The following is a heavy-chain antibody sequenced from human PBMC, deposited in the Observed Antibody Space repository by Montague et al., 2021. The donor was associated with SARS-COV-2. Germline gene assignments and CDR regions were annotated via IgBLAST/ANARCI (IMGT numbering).Heavy chain of an antibody. Sequence: SETLSLTCAVYGGSFGDDHWSWIRQPPGKGLEWIGDIKQSGSTNYNPSLKSRGTISVDTSKNQFSLMLTSVTAADTAVYFCARGHLSVSMIVVVFTSASYYFDYWGQGAQVTVSS. CDR1: GGSFGDDH. CDR2: IKQSGST. V-gene: IGHV4-34*01. D-gene: IGHD3-22*01. J-gene: IGHJ4*02. CDR3: ARGHLSVSMIVVVFTSASYYFDY.